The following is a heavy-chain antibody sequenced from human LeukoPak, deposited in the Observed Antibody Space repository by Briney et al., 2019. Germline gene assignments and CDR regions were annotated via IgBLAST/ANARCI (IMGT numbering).Heavy chain of an antibody. CDR2: IWYDGSNK. J-gene: IGHJ4*02. CDR1: GFTFSSYG. Sequence: GGSLRLSCAASGFTFSSYGMHWVRQAPGKGLEWVTVIWYDGSNKYYADSVKGRFTISRDNSKNTVSLQMNSLRAEDTAVYYCARWGDGKMFDYWGQGVLVTVSS. V-gene: IGHV3-33*01. CDR3: ARWGDGKMFDY. D-gene: IGHD3-16*01.